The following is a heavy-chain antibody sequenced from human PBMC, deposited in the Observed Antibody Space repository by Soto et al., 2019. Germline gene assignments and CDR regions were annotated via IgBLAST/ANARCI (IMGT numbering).Heavy chain of an antibody. CDR1: GFPFSIYA. V-gene: IGHV3-23*01. CDR2: ISDSDNST. Sequence: GGSLRLSCAASGFPFSIYAMSWVRQSPGKGLEWVSAISDSDNSTYYADSVKGRFTISRDNSKNTLYLQMSSLRADDTAIYYFAPMGFWGQGTXATVGS. CDR3: APMGF. J-gene: IGHJ6*01.